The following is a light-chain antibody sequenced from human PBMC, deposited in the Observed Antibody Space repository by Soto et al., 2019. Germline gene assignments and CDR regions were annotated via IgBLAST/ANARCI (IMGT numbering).Light chain of an antibody. Sequence: ALTQPASVSGSPGQSITISCTGTSSDVGGYNFVSWYQQHPGKAPKFIIYDVRNRPSGVSNRFSGSRSGNTASRTISGLQAEDEADYYCSSYTSTNTVIFGGGTKLTVL. CDR2: DVR. J-gene: IGLJ2*01. CDR3: SSYTSTNTVI. CDR1: SSDVGGYNF. V-gene: IGLV2-14*03.